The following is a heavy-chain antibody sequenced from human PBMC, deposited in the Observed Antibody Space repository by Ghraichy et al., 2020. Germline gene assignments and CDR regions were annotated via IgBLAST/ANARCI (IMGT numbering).Heavy chain of an antibody. CDR1: GGSISSSSYY. V-gene: IGHV4-39*01. D-gene: IGHD5-12*01. CDR3: ARHSESLGGYYPDY. Sequence: SETLSLTCTVSGGSISSSSYYWGWIRQPPGKGLEWIGSIYYSGSTYYNPSLKSRVTISVDTSKNQFSLKLSSVTAADTAVYYGARHSESLGGYYPDYWGQGTLVTVSS. J-gene: IGHJ4*02. CDR2: IYYSGST.